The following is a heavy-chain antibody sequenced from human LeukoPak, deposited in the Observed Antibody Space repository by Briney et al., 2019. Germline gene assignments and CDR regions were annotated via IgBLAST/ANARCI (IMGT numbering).Heavy chain of an antibody. V-gene: IGHV4-59*08. J-gene: IGHJ4*02. CDR3: ARQFGLMRSYRHLDH. CDR1: SGSISSYY. Sequence: PSETLSLTCSLSSGSISSYYWTWLRQPPGKPLQWIGNVYFNGDTNFNPSLKSRVTISVDTSNNQFSLKLTSVTAADTAVYYCARQFGLMRSYRHLDHWGPGILVTVSA. D-gene: IGHD3/OR15-3a*01. CDR2: VYFNGDT.